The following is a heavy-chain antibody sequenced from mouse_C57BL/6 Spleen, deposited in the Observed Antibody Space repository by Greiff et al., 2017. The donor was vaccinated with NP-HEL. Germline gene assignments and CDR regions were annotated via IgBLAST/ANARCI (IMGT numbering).Heavy chain of an antibody. Sequence: VQLQQSGAELVRPGASVTLSCKASGYTFTDYEMHWVKQTPVHGLEWIGAIDPETGGTAYNQKFKGKAILTADKSSSTAYMELRSLTSEDSAVYYCTYDSSCPRYFDVWGTGTTVTVSS. D-gene: IGHD1-1*01. V-gene: IGHV1-15*01. CDR3: TYDSSCPRYFDV. CDR2: IDPETGGT. CDR1: GYTFTDYE. J-gene: IGHJ1*03.